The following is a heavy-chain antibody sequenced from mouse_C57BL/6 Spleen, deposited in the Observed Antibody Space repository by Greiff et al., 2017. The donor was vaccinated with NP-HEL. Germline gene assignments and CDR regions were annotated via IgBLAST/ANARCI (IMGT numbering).Heavy chain of an antibody. CDR2: ISSGSSTI. D-gene: IGHD1-1*01. V-gene: IGHV5-17*01. J-gene: IGHJ4*01. CDR1: GFTFSDYG. CDR3: ARAKFITTVVAPYAMDY. Sequence: EVQLQESGGGLVKPGGSLKLSCAASGFTFSDYGMHWVRQAPEKGLEWVAYISSGSSTIYYADTVKGRFTISRDNAKNTLFLQMTSLRSEDTAMYYCARAKFITTVVAPYAMDYWGQGTSVTVSS.